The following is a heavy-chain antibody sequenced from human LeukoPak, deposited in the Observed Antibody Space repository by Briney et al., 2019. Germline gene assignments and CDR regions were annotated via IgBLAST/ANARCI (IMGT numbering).Heavy chain of an antibody. CDR1: GFTFSDYY. V-gene: IGHV3-11*04. CDR3: ARDNVVRGAPEFDY. D-gene: IGHD3-10*01. CDR2: ISSSSSTI. J-gene: IGHJ4*02. Sequence: GRSLRLSCAASGFTFSDYYMSWIRQAPGKGLEWVSYISSSSSTIYYADSVKGRFTISRDNAKNSLYLQMNSLRAEDTAVYYCARDNVVRGAPEFDYWGQGTLVTVSS.